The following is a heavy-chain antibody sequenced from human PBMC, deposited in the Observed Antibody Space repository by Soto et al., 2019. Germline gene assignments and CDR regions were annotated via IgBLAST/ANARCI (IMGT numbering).Heavy chain of an antibody. J-gene: IGHJ4*02. D-gene: IGHD5-12*01. CDR2: SSGSGNTI. CDR3: VRGGIVDMPYFDY. CDR1: GFTFSIYE. Sequence: EVQLVESGGAQVQPGGSLRLSCAASGFTFSIYEMNWVRQAPGKGLEWVSYSSGSGNTIYYADSVKGRFTMSRDNVNNSLYLQMNTLRAEDTAVYFCVRGGIVDMPYFDYWGQGTLVTVSS. V-gene: IGHV3-48*03.